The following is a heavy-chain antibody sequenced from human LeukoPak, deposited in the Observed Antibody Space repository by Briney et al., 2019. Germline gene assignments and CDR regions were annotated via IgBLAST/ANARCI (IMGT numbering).Heavy chain of an antibody. Sequence: GESLKISCKGSGYSFTSYWIGWVRQMPGKGLEWMGIIYPGDSDTRYSPSFQGQVTISADKSISTAYLQWSSLKASDTAMYYCARGSRTTIFGVVTSFDYWGQGTLVTVSS. CDR2: IYPGDSDT. V-gene: IGHV5-51*01. CDR1: GYSFTSYW. J-gene: IGHJ4*02. D-gene: IGHD3-3*01. CDR3: ARGSRTTIFGVVTSFDY.